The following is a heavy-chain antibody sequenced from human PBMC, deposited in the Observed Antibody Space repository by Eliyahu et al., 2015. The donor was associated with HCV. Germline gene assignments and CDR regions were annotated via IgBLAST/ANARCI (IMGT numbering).Heavy chain of an antibody. D-gene: IGHD3-3*01. V-gene: IGHV3-15*01. CDR2: IKRKTDGGTT. CDR3: ATVARSGYYTPLDF. J-gene: IGHJ4*02. Sequence: XRQAPGKGLEWVGRIKRKTDGGTTDYAAPVKGRFTISRDDSKNTLYLQMNSLQTEDTAVYYCATVARSGYYTPLDFWGQGTLVTVSS.